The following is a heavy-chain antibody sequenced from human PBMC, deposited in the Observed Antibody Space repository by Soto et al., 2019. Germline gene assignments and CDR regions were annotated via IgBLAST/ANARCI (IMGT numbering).Heavy chain of an antibody. V-gene: IGHV3-30-3*01. CDR3: PRPTYYYDSSGPPAY. D-gene: IGHD3-22*01. Sequence: GGSLRLSCAASGFIFSSYAMHWVRQAPGKGLEWVAVISFDGSYKYYADSVKGRFTISRDNSKNTLCLQMNSLRAEDTAVYYCPRPTYYYDSSGPPAYWGQGTLVTVSS. CDR2: ISFDGSYK. J-gene: IGHJ4*02. CDR1: GFIFSSYA.